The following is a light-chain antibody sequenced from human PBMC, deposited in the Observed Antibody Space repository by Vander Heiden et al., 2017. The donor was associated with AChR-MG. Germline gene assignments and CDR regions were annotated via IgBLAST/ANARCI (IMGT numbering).Light chain of an antibody. CDR2: DVT. CDR1: SSDVGAYHY. J-gene: IGLJ2*01. Sequence: QSALTQPASVSGSPGQSITISCTGTSSDVGAYHYVSWYQQHPGKAPKLLLSDVTARPSGVSNRFSGSKSGNTASLTISGLQAEDDADYYCSSYTKTTTVVFGGGTQLTVL. V-gene: IGLV2-14*03. CDR3: SSYTKTTTVV.